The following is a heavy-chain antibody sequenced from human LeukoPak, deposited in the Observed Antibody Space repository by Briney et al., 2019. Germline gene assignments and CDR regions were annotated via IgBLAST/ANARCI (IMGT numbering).Heavy chain of an antibody. D-gene: IGHD3-3*01. CDR2: IYYTGST. CDR3: ASSGFGDFWSGYYAFDI. CDR1: GGSLSSYY. V-gene: IGHV4-59*01. Sequence: SETLSLTCTVSGGSLSSYYWSWIRQPPGKGLEWIGYIYYTGSTNYNPSLKSRVTISVDTSKNQFSLKLSSVTAADTAVYYCASSGFGDFWSGYYAFDIWGQGTMVTVSS. J-gene: IGHJ3*02.